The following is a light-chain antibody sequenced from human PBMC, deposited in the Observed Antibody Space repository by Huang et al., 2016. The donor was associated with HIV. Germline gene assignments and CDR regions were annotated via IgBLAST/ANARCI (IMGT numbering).Light chain of an antibody. V-gene: IGKV3-11*01. Sequence: EIVLTQSPATLSFSPGDRATLSCRASPRVSSDLEWYQQNAGQAPRLLIYGASNRATGMPARFRGRGSGTDFTLTISSLEPEDFAVYYCQQRSDWPRTFGQGTKLEIK. CDR2: GAS. CDR3: QQRSDWPRT. J-gene: IGKJ2*01. CDR1: PRVSSD.